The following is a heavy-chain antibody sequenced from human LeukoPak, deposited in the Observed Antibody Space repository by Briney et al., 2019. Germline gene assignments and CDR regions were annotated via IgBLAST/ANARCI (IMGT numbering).Heavy chain of an antibody. CDR1: GYTFTSYD. J-gene: IGHJ4*02. D-gene: IGHD3-10*01. CDR2: MNPNSGNT. Sequence: ASVKVSCKASGYTFTSYDINWVRQATGQGLEWMGWMNPNSGNTGYAQKFQGRVTMTRNTSISTAYMELSSLRSEDTAVYYCARTVWFGENFDYWGQGTLVTVSS. V-gene: IGHV1-8*02. CDR3: ARTVWFGENFDY.